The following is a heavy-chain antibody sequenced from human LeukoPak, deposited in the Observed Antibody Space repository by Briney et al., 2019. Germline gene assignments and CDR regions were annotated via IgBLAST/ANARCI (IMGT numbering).Heavy chain of an antibody. J-gene: IGHJ6*02. V-gene: IGHV1-69*13. CDR1: GGTFSSYA. D-gene: IGHD3-9*01. Sequence: SVNVSCKASGGTFSSYAISWVRQAPGQGLEWMGGIIPIFGTANYAQKFQGRVTITADESTSTAYMELSSLRSEDTAVYYCAREERYYDILTTNYYYGMDVWGQGTTVTVSS. CDR3: AREERYYDILTTNYYYGMDV. CDR2: IIPIFGTA.